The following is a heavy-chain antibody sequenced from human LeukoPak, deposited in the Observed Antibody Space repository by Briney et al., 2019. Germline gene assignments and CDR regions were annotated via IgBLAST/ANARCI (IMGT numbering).Heavy chain of an antibody. D-gene: IGHD2-15*01. Sequence: ASVQVSCKACGGTFSGYAISWVGRAPGQGLEWMGGIIPIFGSETYARKFQGGLTITADESTSTAHMELSSLRSEDTAVYYCARVGAYCSGGSCYGVTYYYYYMDVWGKGTTVTISS. V-gene: IGHV1-69*01. CDR3: ARVGAYCSGGSCYGVTYYYYYMDV. CDR2: IIPIFGSE. J-gene: IGHJ6*03. CDR1: GGTFSGYA.